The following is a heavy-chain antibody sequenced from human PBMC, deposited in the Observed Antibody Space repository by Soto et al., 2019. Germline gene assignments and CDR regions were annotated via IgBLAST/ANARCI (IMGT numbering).Heavy chain of an antibody. CDR2: ISAYNGNT. D-gene: IGHD5-18*01. Sequence: QVQLVQSGAEVKKPGASVKVSCKASGYTFTSYGISWVRQAPGQRLEWMGWISAYNGNTNYAQKLQGKVTMTTDTSESTAYKELRSLTSNEAAVYYCESDGVDTATGYYCGMDVWGQGTTVTVSS. V-gene: IGHV1-18*01. CDR1: GYTFTSYG. J-gene: IGHJ6*02. CDR3: ESDGVDTATGYYCGMDV.